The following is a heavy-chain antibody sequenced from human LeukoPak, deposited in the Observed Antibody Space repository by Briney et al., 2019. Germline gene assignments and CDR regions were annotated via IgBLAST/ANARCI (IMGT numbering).Heavy chain of an antibody. CDR1: GFTFDDYA. CDR2: ISWNSGSI. D-gene: IGHD3-16*02. J-gene: IGHJ4*02. Sequence: QPGGSLKLSCAASGFTFDDYAMHWVRQAPGKGLEWVSGISWNSGSIGYADSVKGRFTISRDNAKNSLYLQMNSLRAEDTALYYCAPRALGYFDYWGQGTLVTVSS. CDR3: APRALGYFDY. V-gene: IGHV3-9*01.